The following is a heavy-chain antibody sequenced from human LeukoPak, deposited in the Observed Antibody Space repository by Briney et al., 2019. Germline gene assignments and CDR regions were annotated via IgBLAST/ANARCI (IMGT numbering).Heavy chain of an antibody. CDR3: ARSRIAAAGIPHLPIYYYGMDV. CDR1: GGSISSGGYS. V-gene: IGHV4-30-2*01. Sequence: SETLSPTCAVSGGSISSGGYSWSWIRQPPGKGLEWIGYIYHSGSTYYNPSLKSRVTISVDRSKNQFSLKLSSVTAADTAVYYCARSRIAAAGIPHLPIYYYGMDVWGQGTTVTVSS. J-gene: IGHJ6*02. CDR2: IYHSGST. D-gene: IGHD6-13*01.